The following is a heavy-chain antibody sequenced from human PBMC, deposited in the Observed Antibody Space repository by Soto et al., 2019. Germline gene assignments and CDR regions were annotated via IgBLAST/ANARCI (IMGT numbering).Heavy chain of an antibody. Sequence: EVQLLESGGGLVQPGGSLTLSCAASGVTLSMYAVTWVRQAPGKGLEWVSSISGSGDRTYYTDSVKGRFTVSRDTSKNTVYLQMRSLRGEDTAVYYCAKEVEGDWFDFDFWGQGTLVTVSS. CDR1: GVTLSMYA. CDR2: ISGSGDRT. J-gene: IGHJ4*02. D-gene: IGHD3-9*01. CDR3: AKEVEGDWFDFDF. V-gene: IGHV3-23*01.